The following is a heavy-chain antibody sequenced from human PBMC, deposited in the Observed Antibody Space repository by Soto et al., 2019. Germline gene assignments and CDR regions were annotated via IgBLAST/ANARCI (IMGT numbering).Heavy chain of an antibody. D-gene: IGHD3-3*01. CDR3: ARAISAYYFYYMDV. V-gene: IGHV3-23*01. J-gene: IGHJ6*03. CDR1: GFTFSSYA. CDR2: ISGSGGST. Sequence: GGSLRLSCAASGFTFSSYAMSWVRQAPGKGLEWVSAISGSGGSTYYADSVKGRFTISRDNAKNTLYLQMDSLRAEDTAVYYCARAISAYYFYYMDVWGIGTKVTVSS.